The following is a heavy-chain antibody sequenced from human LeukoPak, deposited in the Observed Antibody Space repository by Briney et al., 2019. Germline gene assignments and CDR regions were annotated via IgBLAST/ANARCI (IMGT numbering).Heavy chain of an antibody. CDR1: GGSVSSGSYY. D-gene: IGHD5-18*01. V-gene: IGHV4-61*01. CDR2: IYYSGST. CDR3: ARHGVYSYAPPDAFDI. Sequence: SETLSLTCTVSGGSVSSGSYYWSGIRQPPGKGLEWIGYIYYSGSTNYNPSLKSRVTISVDTSKNQFSLKLSSVTAADTAVYYCARHGVYSYAPPDAFDIWGQGTMVTVSS. J-gene: IGHJ3*02.